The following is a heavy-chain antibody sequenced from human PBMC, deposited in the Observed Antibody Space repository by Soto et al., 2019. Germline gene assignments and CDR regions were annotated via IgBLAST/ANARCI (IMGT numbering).Heavy chain of an antibody. Sequence: SETLSLTCAVYGGSFSGYYWSWIRQPPGKGLEWIGEINHSGSTNYNPSLKSRVTISVDTSKNQFSLKLSSVTAADTAVYYCARRPGYSSGWYIYYYGMDVWGQGTTVTV. CDR1: GGSFSGYY. J-gene: IGHJ6*02. CDR3: ARRPGYSSGWYIYYYGMDV. CDR2: INHSGST. D-gene: IGHD6-19*01. V-gene: IGHV4-34*01.